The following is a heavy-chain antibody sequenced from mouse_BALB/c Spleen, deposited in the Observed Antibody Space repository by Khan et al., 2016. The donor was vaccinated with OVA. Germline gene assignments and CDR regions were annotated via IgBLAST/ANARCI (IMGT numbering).Heavy chain of an antibody. D-gene: IGHD2-2*01. J-gene: IGHJ3*01. CDR3: TRSGYGSFAY. V-gene: IGHV1-53*01. CDR2: INPSNGDT. CDR1: GSTFTSYY. Sequence: VQLQQSGAELVKPGASVRLSCKASGSTFTSYYLYWVKQRPGQGLEWIGDINPSNGDTNFNEKFKSKATLTVDKSSSTAYIHLNSLTSEDSAVYYCTRSGYGSFAYWGQGTLVTVSA.